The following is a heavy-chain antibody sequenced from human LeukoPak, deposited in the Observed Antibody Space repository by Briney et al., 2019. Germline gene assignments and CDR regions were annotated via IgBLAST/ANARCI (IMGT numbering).Heavy chain of an antibody. V-gene: IGHV4-34*01. Sequence: SETLSLTCSVYGGSFSGHYCSWIRQPPGKGLEWIGEINHSGSTNYNPSLKSQVTISVDTSKNQFSLKLSSVTAADTAVYYCARGSSYYYGSGTYPYWGQGTPVTVSS. D-gene: IGHD3-10*01. CDR2: INHSGST. CDR1: GGSFSGHY. J-gene: IGHJ4*02. CDR3: ARGSSYYYGSGTYPY.